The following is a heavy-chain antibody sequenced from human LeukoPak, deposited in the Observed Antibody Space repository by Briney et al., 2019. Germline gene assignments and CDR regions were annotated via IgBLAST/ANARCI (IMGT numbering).Heavy chain of an antibody. J-gene: IGHJ3*02. V-gene: IGHV4-59*01. CDR1: GGSISSYY. Sequence: SETLSLTCTVSGGSISSYYWSWIRQPPGKGLEWIGYIYYSGSTNYNPSLKSRVTISVDTSKNQFSLKLSSVTAADTAVYYCAREDYYDSSGYAFDIWGQGTMVTVS. D-gene: IGHD3-22*01. CDR3: AREDYYDSSGYAFDI. CDR2: IYYSGST.